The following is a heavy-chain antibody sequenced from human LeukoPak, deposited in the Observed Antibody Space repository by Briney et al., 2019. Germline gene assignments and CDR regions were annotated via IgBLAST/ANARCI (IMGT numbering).Heavy chain of an antibody. D-gene: IGHD3-3*01. CDR1: GYTFTSYD. CDR3: ASRDRWDFWSGYYPQNYYGMDV. CDR2: MSPNSGNT. V-gene: IGHV1-8*01. J-gene: IGHJ6*02. Sequence: GASVKVSCKASGYTFTSYDINWVRQATGQGLEWMGWMSPNSGNTGYAQKFQGRVTMTRNTSISTAYMELSSLRSEDTAVYYCASRDRWDFWSGYYPQNYYGMDVWGQGTTVTVSS.